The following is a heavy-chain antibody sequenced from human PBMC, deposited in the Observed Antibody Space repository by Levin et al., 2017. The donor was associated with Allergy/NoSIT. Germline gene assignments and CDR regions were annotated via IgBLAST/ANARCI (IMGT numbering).Heavy chain of an antibody. CDR1: GFTVSTNY. J-gene: IGHJ4*02. CDR2: LYSGGNT. Sequence: GESLKISCAASGFTVSTNYMTWVRQAPGKGLEWVSVLYSGGNTYYADSVKGRFTISRDYSKNTLYLQMNSLRAEDTAVYYCARGPPYDSSGFLLWGQGTLVTVSS. D-gene: IGHD3-22*01. CDR3: ARGPPYDSSGFLL. V-gene: IGHV3-53*01.